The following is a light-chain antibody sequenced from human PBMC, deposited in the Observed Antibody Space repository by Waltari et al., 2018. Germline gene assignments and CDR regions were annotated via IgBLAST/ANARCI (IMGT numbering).Light chain of an antibody. V-gene: IGLV2-23*02. CDR1: SSDVASYNL. Sequence: QSALTQPASVSGSPGQSITISCTGTSSDVASYNLVSWYQQYPGKATRVVIYEVFKRPASVSSRFSGSKSGSTASLTISGVQAEDDATYYCSSYAGRSILIFGGGT. CDR2: EVF. CDR3: SSYAGRSILI. J-gene: IGLJ2*01.